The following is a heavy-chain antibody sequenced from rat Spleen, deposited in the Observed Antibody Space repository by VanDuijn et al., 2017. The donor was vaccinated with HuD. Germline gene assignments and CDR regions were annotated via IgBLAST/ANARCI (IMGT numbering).Heavy chain of an antibody. J-gene: IGHJ4*01. CDR1: GFTFNNYW. CDR2: ITNASGRT. CDR3: ARHSSTYYVMDA. V-gene: IGHV5-31*01. Sequence: EVQLVESGGGLVQPGGSLKLSCVASGFTFNNYWMTWIRQAPGKGLEWVASITNASGRTYYPDSVKGRFTISRDNAKTTLYLQMNSLRSEDTATYYCARHSSTYYVMDAWGQGTSVTVSS. D-gene: IGHD1-2*01.